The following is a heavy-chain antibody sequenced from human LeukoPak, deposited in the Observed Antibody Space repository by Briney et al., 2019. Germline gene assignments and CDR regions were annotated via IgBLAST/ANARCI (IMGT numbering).Heavy chain of an antibody. CDR2: IWSDGSNQ. CDR3: ARDPYYDSSGYFDY. CDR1: GFTFSAYG. Sequence: GRSLRLSCAASGFTFSAYGMHWVRQAPGKGLEWVAAIWSDGSNQYYADSVKGRFTISRDNSKNTLYLQMNSLRAEDTAVYYCARDPYYDSSGYFDYWGQGTLVTVSS. V-gene: IGHV3-33*01. D-gene: IGHD3-22*01. J-gene: IGHJ4*02.